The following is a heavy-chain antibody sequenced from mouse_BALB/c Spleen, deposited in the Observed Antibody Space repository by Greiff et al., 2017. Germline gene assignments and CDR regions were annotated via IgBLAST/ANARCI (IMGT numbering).Heavy chain of an antibody. Sequence: EVHLVESGGGLVKPGGSLKLSCAASGFTFSSYAMSWVRQTPEKRLEWVATISSGGSYTYYPDSVKGRFTISRDNAKNTLYLQMSSLRSEDTAMYYCARHQTGTRFYYAMDYWGQGTSVTVSS. J-gene: IGHJ4*01. CDR2: ISSGGSYT. V-gene: IGHV5-9-3*01. CDR3: ARHQTGTRFYYAMDY. D-gene: IGHD2-14*01. CDR1: GFTFSSYA.